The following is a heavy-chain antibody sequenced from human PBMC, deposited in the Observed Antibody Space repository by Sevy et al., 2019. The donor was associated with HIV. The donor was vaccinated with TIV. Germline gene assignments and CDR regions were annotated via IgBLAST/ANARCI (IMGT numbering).Heavy chain of an antibody. CDR2: ISGSSNYI. V-gene: IGHV3-21*01. Sequence: GRSLRLSCVASGFTFDTYTMNWVRQAPGKGLEWVSSISGSSNYIYYADSVKGRFTISRDNAKNSLFLQMNSLRVEDTALYYCARPYGSGSWEAFDIWGPGTKVTVSS. J-gene: IGHJ3*02. CDR3: ARPYGSGSWEAFDI. D-gene: IGHD3-10*01. CDR1: GFTFDTYT.